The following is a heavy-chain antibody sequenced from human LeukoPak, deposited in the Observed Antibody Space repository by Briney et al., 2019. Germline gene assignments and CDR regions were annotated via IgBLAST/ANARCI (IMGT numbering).Heavy chain of an antibody. J-gene: IGHJ6*02. V-gene: IGHV3-21*01. CDR1: GFTFNTYT. Sequence: GGSLRLSCAASGFTFNTYTMNWVRQAPGKGPEWASSISSGSSYIHFADSLKGRFTVSRDNAKNSLYLQMTGLRAEDTAVYYCARVRSAGYYGMDVWGPGTTVTVSS. CDR3: ARVRSAGYYGMDV. D-gene: IGHD2-15*01. CDR2: ISSGSSYI.